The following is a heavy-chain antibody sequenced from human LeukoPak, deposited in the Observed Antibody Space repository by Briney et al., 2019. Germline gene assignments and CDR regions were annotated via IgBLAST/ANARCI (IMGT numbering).Heavy chain of an antibody. Sequence: PSETLSLTCTVSGGSISSSSYYWGWIRQPPGKGLEWIGSIYYSGSTNYNPSLKSRVTISVDTSKNQFSLKLSSVTAADTAVYYCARGRRITMMVVGLNWFDPWGQGTLVTVSS. CDR3: ARGRRITMMVVGLNWFDP. D-gene: IGHD3-22*01. CDR1: GGSISSSSYY. J-gene: IGHJ5*02. V-gene: IGHV4-39*07. CDR2: IYYSGST.